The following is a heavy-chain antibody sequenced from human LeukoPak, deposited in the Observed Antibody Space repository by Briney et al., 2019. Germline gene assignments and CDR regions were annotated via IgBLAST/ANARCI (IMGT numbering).Heavy chain of an antibody. CDR1: GGSFSGYY. J-gene: IGHJ4*02. CDR3: ARHRGRYCSSTSCTVSYFDY. D-gene: IGHD2-2*01. CDR2: INHSGST. Sequence: TSETLSLTCAVYGGSFSGYYWSWIRQPPGKGLEWIGEINHSGSTNYNPSLKSRVTISVDTSKNQFSLKLSSVTAAGTAVYYCARHRGRYCSSTSCTVSYFDYWGQGTLVTVSS. V-gene: IGHV4-34*01.